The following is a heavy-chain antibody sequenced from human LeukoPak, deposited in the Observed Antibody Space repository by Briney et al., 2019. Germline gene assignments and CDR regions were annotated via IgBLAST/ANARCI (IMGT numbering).Heavy chain of an antibody. Sequence: GGSLRLSCAASGFTVSSNYMSWVRQAPGKGLEWVSVIYTGGSTYYADSVKGRFTISRDNSKNTLYLQMNSLRAEDTAVYYCARVRFGELFFDYWGQGALVTVSS. J-gene: IGHJ4*02. V-gene: IGHV3-66*02. CDR3: ARVRFGELFFDY. D-gene: IGHD3-10*01. CDR1: GFTVSSNY. CDR2: IYTGGST.